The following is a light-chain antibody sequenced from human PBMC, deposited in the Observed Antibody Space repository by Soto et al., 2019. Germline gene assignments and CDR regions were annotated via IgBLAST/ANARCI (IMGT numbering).Light chain of an antibody. CDR2: DAS. J-gene: IGKJ5*01. Sequence: DIQMTQSPSSLSASVGNRVTITCRASQSISTYLNWYQKKPGKAPNLLIYDASRLQSGVPSRFSGSGGVTDFTLSISSVQPEDFATYFCQQSYMDPITVGKGTQLEI. CDR1: QSISTY. CDR3: QQSYMDPIT. V-gene: IGKV1-39*01.